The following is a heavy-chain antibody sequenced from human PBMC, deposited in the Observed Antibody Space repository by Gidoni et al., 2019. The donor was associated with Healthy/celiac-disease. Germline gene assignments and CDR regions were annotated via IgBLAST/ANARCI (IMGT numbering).Heavy chain of an antibody. J-gene: IGHJ1*01. D-gene: IGHD2-15*01. CDR1: GFTFSSYA. Sequence: EVQLVESGGGLVQPGGSLRPFCAASGFTFSSYAMSWVRPAPGQGLEWVSAISGSGGSTYYADSVKGRFTISRDNSKNPLYLQMHSLRAEDTAVYYCAKDASDSSPPEYFQHWGQVTLVTVSS. V-gene: IGHV3-23*04. CDR3: AKDASDSSPPEYFQH. CDR2: ISGSGGST.